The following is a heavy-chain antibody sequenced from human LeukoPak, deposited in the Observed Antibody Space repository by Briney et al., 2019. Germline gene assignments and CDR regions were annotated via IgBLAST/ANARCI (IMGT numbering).Heavy chain of an antibody. D-gene: IGHD5-24*01. CDR3: ARGAGAGYNLQPFDY. Sequence: SETLSLTCTVSGGSISSYYWSWIRQPPGKGLEWIGYIYCSGSTKYNPSLKSRVSISVDTSKNQFSLKLSSVTAADTAVYYCARGAGAGYNLQPFDYWGQGTLVTVSS. V-gene: IGHV4-59*08. CDR2: IYCSGST. J-gene: IGHJ4*02. CDR1: GGSISSYY.